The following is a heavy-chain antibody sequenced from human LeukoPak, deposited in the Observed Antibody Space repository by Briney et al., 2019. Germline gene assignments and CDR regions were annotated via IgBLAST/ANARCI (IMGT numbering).Heavy chain of an antibody. Sequence: PSETLSLTCTVSGGSISSGGYYWSWIRQHPGKGLEWIGYIYYSGSTYYNPSLKSRVTISVDTSKNQFSLKLSSVTAADTAVYYCATRDRVDYDSSGHLDYWGQGTLVTVYS. CDR2: IYYSGST. V-gene: IGHV4-31*03. CDR3: ATRDRVDYDSSGHLDY. CDR1: GGSISSGGYY. D-gene: IGHD3-22*01. J-gene: IGHJ4*02.